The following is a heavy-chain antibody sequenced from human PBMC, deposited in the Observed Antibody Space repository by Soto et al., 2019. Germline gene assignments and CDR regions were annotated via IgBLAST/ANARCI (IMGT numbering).Heavy chain of an antibody. Sequence: SETLSLTCGLSGGSVTNHYYSWIRQSPGKGLEWIGSVYFRGTANYNPSLRSRATISLDTSKNQLSLELRSVTAADSAVYYCARNIRFRGGFAPWGPGDLVTVSS. J-gene: IGHJ5*01. V-gene: IGHV4-59*02. D-gene: IGHD2-2*02. CDR2: VYFRGTA. CDR3: ARNIRFRGGFAP. CDR1: GGSVTNHY.